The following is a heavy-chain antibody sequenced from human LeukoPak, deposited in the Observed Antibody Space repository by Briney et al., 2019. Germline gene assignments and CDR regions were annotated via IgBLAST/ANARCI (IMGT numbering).Heavy chain of an antibody. J-gene: IGHJ4*02. Sequence: GGSLRLSCAASGFTFTNYAMSWVRQAPGKGLEWVSAVSGSGGYTYYADSVKGRLTISRDNSKNTLYLQMNTLRAEDTAVYYCAKHQNFGADSIVDFWGQRTLVTVSS. D-gene: IGHD4-23*01. CDR2: VSGSGGYT. V-gene: IGHV3-23*01. CDR1: GFTFTNYA. CDR3: AKHQNFGADSIVDF.